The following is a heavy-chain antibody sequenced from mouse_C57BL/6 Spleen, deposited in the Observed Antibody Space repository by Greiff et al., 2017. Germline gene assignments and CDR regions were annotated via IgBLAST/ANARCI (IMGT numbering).Heavy chain of an antibody. CDR2: IDPANGNT. CDR1: GFNIKNTY. D-gene: IGHD2-5*01. V-gene: IGHV14-3*01. J-gene: IGHJ2*01. Sequence: EVQLQESVAELVRPGASVKLSCTASGFNIKNTYMNWVKQRPEQGLEWIGRIDPANGNTKYAPKFQGKATITADPSSNTAYLQLSSLTSEDTAIYYCARSYSNPHYFDYWGQGTTLAVSS. CDR3: ARSYSNPHYFDY.